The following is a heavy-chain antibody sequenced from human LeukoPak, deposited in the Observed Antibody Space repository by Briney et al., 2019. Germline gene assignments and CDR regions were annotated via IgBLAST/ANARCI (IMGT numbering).Heavy chain of an antibody. J-gene: IGHJ4*02. D-gene: IGHD6-6*01. CDR3: ARSGLSSGGFDY. V-gene: IGHV3-21*01. Sequence: GGSLRLSCAASGFTFSIYSMNWVRQAPGKGLEWVSSISSSSSYIYYADSVKGRFTISRDNAKNSLYLQMNSLRAEDTAVYYCARSGLSSGGFDYWGQGTLVTVSS. CDR2: ISSSSSYI. CDR1: GFTFSIYS.